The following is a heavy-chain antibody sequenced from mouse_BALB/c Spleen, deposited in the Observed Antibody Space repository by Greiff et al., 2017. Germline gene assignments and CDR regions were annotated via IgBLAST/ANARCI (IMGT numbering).Heavy chain of an antibody. CDR1: GFTFSSYA. D-gene: IGHD1-1*01. CDR3: AREGIYYYGSSFYYFDY. J-gene: IGHJ2*01. Sequence: EVNVVESGGGLVKPGGSLKLSCAASGFTFSSYAMSWVRQTPEKRLEWVASISSGGSTYYPDSVKGRFTISRDNARNILYLQMSSLRSEDTAMYYCAREGIYYYGSSFYYFDYWGQGTTLTVSS. CDR2: ISSGGST. V-gene: IGHV5-6-5*01.